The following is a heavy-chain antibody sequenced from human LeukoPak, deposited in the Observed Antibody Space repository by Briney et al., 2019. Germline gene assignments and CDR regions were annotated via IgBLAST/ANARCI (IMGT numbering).Heavy chain of an antibody. V-gene: IGHV3-48*01. D-gene: IGHD3-9*01. CDR2: ISSSSSTI. CDR3: SKEGEDVLRDFDWLPPPAEYYFDY. J-gene: IGHJ4*02. CDR1: GFTFSSYS. Sequence: PGGSLRLSCAVSGFTFSSYSMNSVRQAPGKGLEWLSYISSSSSTIFYADSVKGRFTISRDNSKNTLYLQMNSLRAEDTAVYYFSKEGEDVLRDFDWLPPPAEYYFDYWGQGTLVTVSS.